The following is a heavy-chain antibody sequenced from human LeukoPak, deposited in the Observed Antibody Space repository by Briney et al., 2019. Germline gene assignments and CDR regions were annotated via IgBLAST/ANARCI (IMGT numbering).Heavy chain of an antibody. D-gene: IGHD6-13*01. CDR2: IYRSGST. CDR3: ARGVVAAAGRTFDF. V-gene: IGHV4-38-2*02. CDR1: GYSISSGYY. Sequence: SETLSLTCTVSGYSISSGYYWGWIRQPPGKGLEWIGSIYRSGSTYYNPSLKSRVTISVDTSKNQFSLELSSVTAADTAVYYCARGVVAAAGRTFDFWGQGTLVTVSS. J-gene: IGHJ4*02.